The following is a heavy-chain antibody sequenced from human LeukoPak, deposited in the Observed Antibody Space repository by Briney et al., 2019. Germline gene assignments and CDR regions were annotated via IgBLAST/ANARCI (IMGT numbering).Heavy chain of an antibody. J-gene: IGHJ3*02. V-gene: IGHV4-4*02. D-gene: IGHD3-3*01. CDR3: ARARSGDRGAFDI. Sequence: PSETLSLTCAVSGGSISSSNWWSWVRQPPGKGLGWIGEIYHSGSTNYNPSLKSRVTISVDKSKNQFSLKLSSVTAADTAVYYCARARSGDRGAFDIWGQGTMVTVSS. CDR2: IYHSGST. CDR1: GGSISSSNW.